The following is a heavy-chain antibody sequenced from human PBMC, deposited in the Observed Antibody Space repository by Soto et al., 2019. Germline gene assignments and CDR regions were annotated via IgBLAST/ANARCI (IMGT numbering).Heavy chain of an antibody. D-gene: IGHD3-10*01. Sequence: EVQLVESGGGLVQPGGSLRLSCAASGFTFSSYEMNWVRQAPGKGLEWVSYISSSGSNIYYADSVKGRFTISRDNAKNSLYLQMNGLRAEDTAVYYCARDGITMVRGVTRANWFDPWGQGTLVTVSS. CDR1: GFTFSSYE. J-gene: IGHJ5*02. V-gene: IGHV3-48*03. CDR2: ISSSGSNI. CDR3: ARDGITMVRGVTRANWFDP.